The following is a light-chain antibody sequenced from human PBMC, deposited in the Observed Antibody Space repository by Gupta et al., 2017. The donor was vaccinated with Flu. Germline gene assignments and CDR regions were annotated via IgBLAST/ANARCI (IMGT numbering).Light chain of an antibody. CDR1: SSDVGGYNY. Sequence: QSALTQPPSASGSPGQSVTISCTETSSDVGGYNYVSWYQQHPGKAPKVMIYEVNKRPSGVPDRFSGSKSGNTASLTVSGLQAEDEADYYCSSYAGNTYVFGTGTKVTVL. CDR3: SSYAGNTYV. CDR2: EVN. J-gene: IGLJ1*01. V-gene: IGLV2-8*01.